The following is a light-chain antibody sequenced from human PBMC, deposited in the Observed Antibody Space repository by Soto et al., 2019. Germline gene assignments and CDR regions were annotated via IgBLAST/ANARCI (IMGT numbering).Light chain of an antibody. J-gene: IGLJ2*01. Sequence: QSVLTQPASVSGSPGQSITISCTGTSSDAGGYNYVSWYQHHPGKAPKLMIYEVSNRPSGISNRFSGSKSGNTASLTISGLQAEDEADYYCSSYTSSSTLVFGGGTKLTVL. V-gene: IGLV2-14*01. CDR3: SSYTSSSTLV. CDR1: SSDAGGYNY. CDR2: EVS.